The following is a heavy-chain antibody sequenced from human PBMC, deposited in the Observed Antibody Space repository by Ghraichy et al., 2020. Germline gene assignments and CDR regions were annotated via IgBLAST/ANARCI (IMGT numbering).Heavy chain of an antibody. V-gene: IGHV3-11*06. CDR2: ISRNGRDT. Sequence: GGSLRLSCGTSGFRFRDHYMSWVRQAPGKGLEWVSLISRNGRDTNYADSVRGRFTISRDNAKNSLYLQLNTLRVEDTAVYYCVREGQELGKIGFDLWGQGTLVTFSS. CDR3: VREGQELGKIGFDL. CDR1: GFRFRDHY. J-gene: IGHJ5*02. D-gene: IGHD2/OR15-2a*01.